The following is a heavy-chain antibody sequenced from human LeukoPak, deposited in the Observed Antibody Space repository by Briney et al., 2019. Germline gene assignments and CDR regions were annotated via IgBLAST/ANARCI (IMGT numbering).Heavy chain of an antibody. D-gene: IGHD6-13*01. V-gene: IGHV3-53*01. J-gene: IGHJ6*02. CDR3: VRDRGIASTGGYGMDV. Sequence: GGSLRLSCAASGFTVSNIYMSWVRQAPGTGLECFSINHSGGITHYADSVKGRFTISRDNSKNTLYLQMNSLRAEDTAVYYCVRDRGIASTGGYGMDVWGQGTTVTVSS. CDR1: GFTVSNIY. CDR2: NHSGGIT.